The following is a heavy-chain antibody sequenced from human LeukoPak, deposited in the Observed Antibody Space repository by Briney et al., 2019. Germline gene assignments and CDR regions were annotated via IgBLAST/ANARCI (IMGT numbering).Heavy chain of an antibody. D-gene: IGHD1-26*01. CDR1: GYSFTSYW. CDR3: ARLYTGSSGAFDI. V-gene: IGHV5-51*01. CDR2: IYPGDSDT. Sequence: GESLKISCKGSGYSFTSYWIGWVSQMPGKGLEWMGIIYPGDSDTRYSPSFQGQVTISADKSINTAYLQWSSLKASDTAMYYCARLYTGSSGAFDIWGQGTMVTVSS. J-gene: IGHJ3*02.